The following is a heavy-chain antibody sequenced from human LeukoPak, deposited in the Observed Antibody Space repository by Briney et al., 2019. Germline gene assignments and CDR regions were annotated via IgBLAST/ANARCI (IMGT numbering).Heavy chain of an antibody. CDR1: GYTFTGYY. D-gene: IGHD3-3*01. J-gene: IGHJ4*02. Sequence: GASVKVSCKASGYTFTGYYMHWVRQAPGQGLEWMGWINPNTGGTAYAQRFQDRVTITRDTSISTAYMELSRLRSDDTAVYYCGRVDLGVTIKTAYDHWGQGTLVTVSS. V-gene: IGHV1-2*02. CDR3: GRVDLGVTIKTAYDH. CDR2: INPNTGGT.